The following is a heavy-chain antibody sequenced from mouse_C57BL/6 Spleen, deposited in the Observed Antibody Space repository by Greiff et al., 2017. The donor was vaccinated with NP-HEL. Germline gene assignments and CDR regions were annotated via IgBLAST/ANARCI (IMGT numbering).Heavy chain of an antibody. CDR3: ARFRNYYGSSPYAMDY. J-gene: IGHJ4*01. D-gene: IGHD1-1*01. CDR2: IDPSDSYT. Sequence: VQLQQSGAELVKPGASVKLSCKASGYTFTSYWMQWVKQRPGQGLEWIGEIDPSDSYTNSNQKFKGKATLTVDTSSSTAYMQLSSLTSEDSAVYYCARFRNYYGSSPYAMDYWGQGTSVTVSS. CDR1: GYTFTSYW. V-gene: IGHV1-50*01.